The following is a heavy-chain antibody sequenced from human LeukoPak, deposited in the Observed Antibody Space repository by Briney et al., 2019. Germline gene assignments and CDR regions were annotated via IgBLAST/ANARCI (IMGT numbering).Heavy chain of an antibody. J-gene: IGHJ1*01. V-gene: IGHV4-59*01. CDR2: IYYSGST. CDR3: ARASTGSLQH. D-gene: IGHD2-15*01. Sequence: PSETLSLTCTVSGGSISSYYWSWIRQPPGKGLEWIGYIYYSGSTNYNPSLKSRVTISVDTSKNQFSLKLSSVTAADTAVYYCARASTGSLQHWGQGTLVTVSS. CDR1: GGSISSYY.